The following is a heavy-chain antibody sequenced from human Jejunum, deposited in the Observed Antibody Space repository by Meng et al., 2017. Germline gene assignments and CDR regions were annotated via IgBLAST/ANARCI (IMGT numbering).Heavy chain of an antibody. J-gene: IGHJ1*01. CDR2: INRKGTT. D-gene: IGHD2-8*01. V-gene: IGHV4-34*01. Sequence: QLQLQQCGAGLLNASETLSIASAVYGGSIGGYFRSWIRQTPGKGLEWIGEINRKGTTNYNPSLESRVSISVDTSKNQFSLNLDSVPAADTAVYYCASTLGYNGVNLGYFQHWGQGTLVTVSS. CDR1: GGSIGGYF. CDR3: ASTLGYNGVNLGYFQH.